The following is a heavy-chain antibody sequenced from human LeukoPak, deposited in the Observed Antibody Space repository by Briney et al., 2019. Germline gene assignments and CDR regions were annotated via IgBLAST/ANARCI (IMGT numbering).Heavy chain of an antibody. CDR3: ARDNWNYGFDY. Sequence: PGGSLRLSCAASGFTVSSNYMSWVRQAPGKGLERVSVIYSDGNTYYADSVKGRFTISRHNSKNTLYLQMNSLRAEGTAVYYCARDNWNYGFDYWGQGTLVTVSS. J-gene: IGHJ4*02. CDR1: GFTVSSNY. V-gene: IGHV3-53*04. D-gene: IGHD1-7*01. CDR2: IYSDGNT.